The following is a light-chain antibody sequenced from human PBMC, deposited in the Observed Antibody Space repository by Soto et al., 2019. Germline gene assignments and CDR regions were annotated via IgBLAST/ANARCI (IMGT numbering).Light chain of an antibody. Sequence: IVMTQSPATLPVSPGERATLSCRASQSVSTNVAWYQQKPGQAPRLLIYGASARATGVPARFSGIGSGTEFTLTISGLQSEDFGVYYCQHYNNWPPWTFGQGTKVEIK. CDR1: QSVSTN. V-gene: IGKV3-15*01. CDR2: GAS. CDR3: QHYNNWPPWT. J-gene: IGKJ1*01.